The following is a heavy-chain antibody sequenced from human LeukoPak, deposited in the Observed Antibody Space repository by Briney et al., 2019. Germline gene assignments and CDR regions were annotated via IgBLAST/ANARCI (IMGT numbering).Heavy chain of an antibody. CDR2: ISGSGGST. CDR1: GFTFSSYA. V-gene: IGHV3-23*01. Sequence: GGSLRLSCAASGFTFSSYAMSWVRQAPGKGLEWVSAISGSGGSTYYADSVKGRFTISRDNSKNTLYLQMNSLRAEDTAVYYCAKDGNYYGSGSYYSTPVDYWGQGTLVTVSS. CDR3: AKDGNYYGSGSYYSTPVDY. J-gene: IGHJ4*02. D-gene: IGHD3-10*01.